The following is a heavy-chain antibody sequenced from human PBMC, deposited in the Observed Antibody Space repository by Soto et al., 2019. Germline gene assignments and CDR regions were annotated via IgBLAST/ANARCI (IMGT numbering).Heavy chain of an antibody. CDR1: GYTFTGYY. Sequence: GASVKVCCKASGYTFTGYYMHWVRQAPGQGLEWMGWINPNSGGTNYAQKFQGWVTMTRDTSISTAYMELSRLRSDDTAVYYCARGEGGPRWGSIDHWGQGTLVTVSS. CDR3: ARGEGGPRWGSIDH. J-gene: IGHJ5*02. D-gene: IGHD2-21*01. CDR2: INPNSGGT. V-gene: IGHV1-2*04.